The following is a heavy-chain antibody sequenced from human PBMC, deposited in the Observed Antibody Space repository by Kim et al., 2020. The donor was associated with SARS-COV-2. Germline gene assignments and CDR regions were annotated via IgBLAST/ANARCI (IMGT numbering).Heavy chain of an antibody. V-gene: IGHV4-59*01. Sequence: SETLSLTCTVSGGSISSYYWSWIRQPPGKGLEWIGYIYYSGSTNYNPSLKSRVTISVDTSKNQFSLKMSSVTAADTAVYYCAREGVSGTSYWGLGTLVTVSS. CDR3: AREGVSGTSY. CDR1: GGSISSYY. CDR2: IYYSGST. D-gene: IGHD2-2*01. J-gene: IGHJ4*02.